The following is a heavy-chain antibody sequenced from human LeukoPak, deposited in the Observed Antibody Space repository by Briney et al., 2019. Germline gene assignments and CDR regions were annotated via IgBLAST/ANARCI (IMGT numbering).Heavy chain of an antibody. J-gene: IGHJ4*02. V-gene: IGHV4-61*02. CDR1: GDSISRGRYY. Sequence: SETLSLTCTVSGDSISRGRYYWSWVRQPAGKELEWIGRIYDSGKTDYNPYTPSLKSRVAMSLDTSKNQVSLYLTSVTAADTAMYFCARSFSEKYYFESWGQGTLVTVSS. D-gene: IGHD1-26*01. CDR2: IYDSGKT. CDR3: ARSFSEKYYFES.